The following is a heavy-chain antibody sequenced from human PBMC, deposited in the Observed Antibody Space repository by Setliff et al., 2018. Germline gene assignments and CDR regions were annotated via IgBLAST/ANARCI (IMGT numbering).Heavy chain of an antibody. D-gene: IGHD4-17*01. CDR2: INHSGST. CDR1: GGSFSGYY. J-gene: IGHJ4*02. Sequence: PSETLSLTCAVYGGSFSGYYWSWIRQPPGKGLEWIGEINHSGSTNYNPSLKSRVTISVDKSKNQFSLKLSSVTAADTAVYYCARRVDYGDFQYFDYWGQGTLVTVSS. CDR3: ARRVDYGDFQYFDY. V-gene: IGHV4-34*01.